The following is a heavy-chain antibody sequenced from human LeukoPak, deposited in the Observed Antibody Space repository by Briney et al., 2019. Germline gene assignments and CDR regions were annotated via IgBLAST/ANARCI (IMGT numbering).Heavy chain of an antibody. CDR1: GGSISSSSYY. V-gene: IGHV4-39*07. CDR3: ASPQRMYYYDSSGYYRDYYYYYYMDV. Sequence: SETLSLTCTVSGGSISSSSYYWGWIRQPPGKGLEWIGSIYYSGSTYYNPSLKSRVTISVDTSKNQFSLKLSSVTAADTAVYYCASPQRMYYYDSSGYYRDYYYYYYMDVWGKGTTVTVSS. CDR2: IYYSGST. D-gene: IGHD3-22*01. J-gene: IGHJ6*03.